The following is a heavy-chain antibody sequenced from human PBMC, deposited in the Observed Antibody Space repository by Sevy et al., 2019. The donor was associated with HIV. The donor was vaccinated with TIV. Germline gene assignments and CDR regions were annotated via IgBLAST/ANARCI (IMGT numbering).Heavy chain of an antibody. CDR3: ARGGEDRAMDFDY. J-gene: IGHJ4*02. CDR1: GFTFSSYS. Sequence: GGSLRLSCAASGFTFSSYSMNWVRQAPGKGLEWVSYISSSSSTIYYADSVKGRFTISRDNAKNSLYLQMNSLRAEDTAVYYCARGGEDRAMDFDYWGQGTLVTVSS. CDR2: ISSSSSTI. D-gene: IGHD5-18*01. V-gene: IGHV3-48*01.